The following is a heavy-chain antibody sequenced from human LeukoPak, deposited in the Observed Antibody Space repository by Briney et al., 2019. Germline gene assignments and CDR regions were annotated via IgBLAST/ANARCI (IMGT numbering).Heavy chain of an antibody. J-gene: IGHJ4*02. Sequence: GGSLRLSCAASGFTFSSYEMDWVRQAPGKGLEWVPYISTSGSTIYYADSVKGRFTISRDNARNSLYLQMNSLRAEDTAVYYCARAGYYFDYWGQGTLVTVSS. V-gene: IGHV3-48*03. CDR3: ARAGYYFDY. CDR2: ISTSGSTI. D-gene: IGHD3-9*01. CDR1: GFTFSSYE.